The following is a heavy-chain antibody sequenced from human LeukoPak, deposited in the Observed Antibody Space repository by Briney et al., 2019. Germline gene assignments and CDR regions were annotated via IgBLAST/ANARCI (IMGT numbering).Heavy chain of an antibody. D-gene: IGHD3-22*01. CDR3: FTGSHYYYDS. J-gene: IGHJ5*01. CDR2: TSPDGSEK. V-gene: IGHV3-30*08. Sequence: GGSLRLSCAASAFTFSRNAMHWVRQAPGKGLEWVAVTSPDGSEKYYADSVKGRFTISRDNSKNTVFLQMNRLSTEDTAVYSCFTGSHYYYDSWGQGTLVTVSS. CDR1: AFTFSRNA.